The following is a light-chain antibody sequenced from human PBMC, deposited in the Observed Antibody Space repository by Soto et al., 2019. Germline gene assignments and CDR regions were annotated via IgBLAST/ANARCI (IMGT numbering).Light chain of an antibody. CDR1: QSVSSN. J-gene: IGKJ2*01. CDR3: QHYNNWPFT. Sequence: EIVMTQSPATLSVSPGERATLSCRAGQSVSSNLAWYQQKPGQAPTLLIYGASARATGIPVRFSGSRSRTEFTLTISSLQSEDFAVYYCQHYNNWPFTFGQGTKLEIK. CDR2: GAS. V-gene: IGKV3-15*01.